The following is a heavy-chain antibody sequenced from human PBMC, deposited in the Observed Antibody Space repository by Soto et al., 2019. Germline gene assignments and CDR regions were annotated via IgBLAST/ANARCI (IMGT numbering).Heavy chain of an antibody. CDR1: GFSLSTSGMC. Sequence: SGPTLVNPTQTLTLTCTFSGFSLSTSGMCVSWIRQPPGKALEWLALIDWDDDKYYSTSLKTRLTISKDTSKNQVVLTMTNMDPVDTATYYCARTTTGAIEYYYGMDVWGQGTTVTVS. CDR2: IDWDDDK. D-gene: IGHD1-26*01. CDR3: ARTTTGAIEYYYGMDV. V-gene: IGHV2-70*01. J-gene: IGHJ6*02.